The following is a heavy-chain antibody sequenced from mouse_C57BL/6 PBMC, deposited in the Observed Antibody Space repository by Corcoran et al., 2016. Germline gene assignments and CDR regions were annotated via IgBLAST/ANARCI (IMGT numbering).Heavy chain of an antibody. CDR3: ARRESGGIYYDYSYAMDY. CDR2: IYWDDDK. Sequence: QVTLKESGPGILQSSQTLSLTCSFSGFSLSTSGMGVSWIRQPSGKGLEWLAHIYWDDDKRYNPSLKSRLTISKDTSRNQVFLKITSVDTADTATYYCARRESGGIYYDYSYAMDYWGQGTSVTVSS. V-gene: IGHV8-12*01. J-gene: IGHJ4*01. D-gene: IGHD2-4*01. CDR1: GFSLSTSGMG.